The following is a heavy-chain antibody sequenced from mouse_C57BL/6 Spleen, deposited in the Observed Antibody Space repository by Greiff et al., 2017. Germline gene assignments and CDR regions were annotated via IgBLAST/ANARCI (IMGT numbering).Heavy chain of an antibody. CDR2: INPNNGGT. CDR1: GYTFTDYY. CDR3: AKYLTVFYAMDY. Sequence: EVQLQQSGPELVKPGASVKISCKASGYTFTDYYMNWVKQSHGKSLEWIGDINPNNGGTSYNQKFKGKATLTVDKSSSTAYMELRSLTSEDSAVYYCAKYLTVFYAMDYWGQGTSVTVSS. D-gene: IGHD5-1*01. J-gene: IGHJ4*01. V-gene: IGHV1-26*01.